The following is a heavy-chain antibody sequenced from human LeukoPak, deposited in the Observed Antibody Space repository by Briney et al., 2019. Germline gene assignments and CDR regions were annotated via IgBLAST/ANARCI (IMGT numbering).Heavy chain of an antibody. CDR3: ARRLVVAGHFDY. Sequence: SETLSLTCTVSGGSISSSSYYWGWIRQPPGKGLEWIGSIYYSGSTYYNPSLKSRVTISVDTSKNQFSLKLSSVTAADTAVYYCARRLVVAGHFDYWGQGTLVTVSS. J-gene: IGHJ4*02. D-gene: IGHD2-15*01. V-gene: IGHV4-39*01. CDR1: GGSISSSSYY. CDR2: IYYSGST.